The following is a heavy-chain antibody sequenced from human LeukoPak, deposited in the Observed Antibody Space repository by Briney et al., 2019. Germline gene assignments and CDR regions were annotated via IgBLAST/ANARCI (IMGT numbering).Heavy chain of an antibody. J-gene: IGHJ4*02. CDR3: TRDQTPYY. CDR2: INGSGGST. V-gene: IGHV3-23*01. CDR1: GFTFSSYA. Sequence: PGGSLRLSCAASGFTFSSYAMSWVRQAPGKGLEWVSDINGSGGSTYYADSVKGRFTISRDNSKNTLYLQMNSLKTEDTAVYYCTRDQTPYYWGQGTLVTVSS.